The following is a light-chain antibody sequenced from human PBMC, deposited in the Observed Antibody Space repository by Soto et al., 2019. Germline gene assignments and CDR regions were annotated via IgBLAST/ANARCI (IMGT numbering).Light chain of an antibody. CDR3: CSYAGSGTYV. CDR2: KAS. J-gene: IGLJ1*01. V-gene: IGLV2-23*01. Sequence: QSVLTQPASVSGSPGQSITSACTGASSDVGSFNLVSWYQQHPGQVPKLIIFKASKRPSGVSNRFSGSQSGDTASLTISGFRAEDETDYYCCSYAGSGTYVFGTGTKLTVL. CDR1: SSDVGSFNL.